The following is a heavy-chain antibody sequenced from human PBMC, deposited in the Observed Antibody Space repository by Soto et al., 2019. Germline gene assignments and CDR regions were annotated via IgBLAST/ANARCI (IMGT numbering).Heavy chain of an antibody. CDR3: ARGAYYGSGTRGI. V-gene: IGHV3-30-3*01. Sequence: GGSLRLSCAASGFTFRSYAMHWVRQAPGKGLEWVAIISYDRSNKYYADSAKGRFTISRANSKNTLSLKMNSRRAEDTPVYYFARGAYYGSGTRGIWGQGTLVTVSS. J-gene: IGHJ4*02. CDR1: GFTFRSYA. D-gene: IGHD3-10*01. CDR2: ISYDRSNK.